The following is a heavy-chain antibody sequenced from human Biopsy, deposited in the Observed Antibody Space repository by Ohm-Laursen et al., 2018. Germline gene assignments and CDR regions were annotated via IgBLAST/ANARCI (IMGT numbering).Heavy chain of an antibody. Sequence: TLSLTCAVYGDSFNGYYWSWIRQTPGKGLEWIGEINHSGRTNYNPSLKSRVTISVYTSKNQFPLTVRSVTAADTAVYYCVRGVDYYDPYHYYALDVWGQGTTVTVSS. CDR1: GDSFNGYY. J-gene: IGHJ6*02. D-gene: IGHD3-22*01. V-gene: IGHV4-34*01. CDR3: VRGVDYYDPYHYYALDV. CDR2: INHSGRT.